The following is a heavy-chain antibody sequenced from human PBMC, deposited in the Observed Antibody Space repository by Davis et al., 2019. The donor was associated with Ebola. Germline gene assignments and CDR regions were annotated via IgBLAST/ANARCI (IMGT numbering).Heavy chain of an antibody. V-gene: IGHV1-24*01. CDR3: ARFALLLGFGELFYFDY. Sequence: ASVKVSCKVSGYTLTELSMHWVRQAPGKGLEWMGGFDPEDGETIYAQKFQGRVTMTEDTSTDTAYMELSSLRSDDTAVYYCARFALLLGFGELFYFDYWGQGTLVTVSS. J-gene: IGHJ4*02. CDR2: FDPEDGET. CDR1: GYTLTELS. D-gene: IGHD3-10*01.